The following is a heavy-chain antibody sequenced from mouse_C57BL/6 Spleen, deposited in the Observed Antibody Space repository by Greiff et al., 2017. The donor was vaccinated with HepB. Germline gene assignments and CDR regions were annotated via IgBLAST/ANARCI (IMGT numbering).Heavy chain of an antibody. Sequence: QVQLKQPGAELVMPGASVKLSCKASGYTFTSYWMHWVKQRPGQGLEWIGEIDPSDSYTNYNQKFKGKSTLTVDKSSSTAYMQLSSLTSEDSAVYYCARRGDSSGLDYGGQGTTLTVSS. V-gene: IGHV1-69*01. CDR3: ARRGDSSGLDY. CDR2: IDPSDSYT. CDR1: GYTFTSYW. J-gene: IGHJ2*01. D-gene: IGHD3-2*02.